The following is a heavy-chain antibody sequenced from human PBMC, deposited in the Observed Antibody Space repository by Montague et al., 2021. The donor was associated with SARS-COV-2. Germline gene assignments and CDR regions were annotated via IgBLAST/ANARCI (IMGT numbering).Heavy chain of an antibody. D-gene: IGHD1-26*01. V-gene: IGHV3-30*03. Sequence: SLRLSCAASGFTFSSYGMHWVRQAPGKGLEWVAVISYDGSNKYYADSVKGRFTISRDNSKNTLYLQMNSLRAEDTAVYYCARELLPHYGMDVWGQGTTVTVSS. CDR1: GFTFSSYG. CDR2: ISYDGSNK. CDR3: ARELLPHYGMDV. J-gene: IGHJ6*02.